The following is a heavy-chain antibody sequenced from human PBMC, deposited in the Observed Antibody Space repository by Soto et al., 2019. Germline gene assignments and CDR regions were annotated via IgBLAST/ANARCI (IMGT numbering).Heavy chain of an antibody. CDR3: IWSLGSRFGH. D-gene: IGHD3-16*01. J-gene: IGHJ4*03. CDR2: INPSIGTT. CDR1: GYTFTSQN. V-gene: IGHV1-46*01. Sequence: ASVKVSCKASGYTFTSQNMHWVRQAPGQGLEWMGVINPSIGTTTYAQKFQGRVTMTSDTSTSSVYMEVSSLRSEDTAVYYCIWSLGSRFGHWGPGTLVTVSS.